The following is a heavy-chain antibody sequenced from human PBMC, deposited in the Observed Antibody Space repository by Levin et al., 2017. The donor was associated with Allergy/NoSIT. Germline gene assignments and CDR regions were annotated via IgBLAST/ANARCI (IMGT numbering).Heavy chain of an antibody. D-gene: IGHD4-11*01. CDR2: ISYDGSNK. V-gene: IGHV3-30*18. CDR3: AKDDYSNYPYYYYGMDV. Sequence: LSLTCAASGFTFSSYGMHWVRQAPGKGLEWVAVISYDGSNKYYADSVKGRFTISRDNSKNTLYLQMNSLRAEDTAVYYCAKDDYSNYPYYYYGMDVWGQGTTVTVSS. CDR1: GFTFSSYG. J-gene: IGHJ6*02.